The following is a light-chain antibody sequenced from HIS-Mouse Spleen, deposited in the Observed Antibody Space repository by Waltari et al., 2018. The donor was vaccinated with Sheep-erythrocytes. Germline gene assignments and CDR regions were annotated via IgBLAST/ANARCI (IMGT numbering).Light chain of an antibody. Sequence: SQSVSSSYLAWYQQKPGQAPRLLIYGASSRATGIPDRFSGSGSGTDFTLTISRLEPEDFAVYYCQQYGSSPWTFGQGTKVEIK. CDR1: QSVSSSY. V-gene: IGKV3-20*01. J-gene: IGKJ1*01. CDR2: GAS. CDR3: QQYGSSPWT.